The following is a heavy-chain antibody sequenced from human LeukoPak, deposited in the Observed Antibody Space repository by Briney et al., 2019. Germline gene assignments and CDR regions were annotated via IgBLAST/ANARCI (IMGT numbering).Heavy chain of an antibody. Sequence: GGSLRLSCAASGFTLSSYWMSWVRQAPGKGLEWVANMKYDGSEKDYVDSVKGRFTISRDNAKNSPYLQMNSLRAEDTAAYYCARDIAAAGLFFDYWGQGTLVTVSS. CDR2: MKYDGSEK. D-gene: IGHD6-13*01. CDR1: GFTLSSYW. CDR3: ARDIAAAGLFFDY. J-gene: IGHJ4*02. V-gene: IGHV3-7*01.